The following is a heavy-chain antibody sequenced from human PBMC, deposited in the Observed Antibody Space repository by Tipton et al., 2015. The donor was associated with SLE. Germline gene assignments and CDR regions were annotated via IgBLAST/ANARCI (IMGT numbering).Heavy chain of an antibody. Sequence: SLRLSCAGSGFTFDAYAVHWVRQAPGKGLEWVSGISWNSGTRDYAASVKGRFTISRDNAKNTLFLQMNSLRVEDTAVYYCVRGGGSVGQDFDYWGQGTLVTVSS. D-gene: IGHD6-25*01. CDR3: VRGGGSVGQDFDY. J-gene: IGHJ4*02. CDR1: GFTFDAYA. CDR2: ISWNSGTR. V-gene: IGHV3-9*01.